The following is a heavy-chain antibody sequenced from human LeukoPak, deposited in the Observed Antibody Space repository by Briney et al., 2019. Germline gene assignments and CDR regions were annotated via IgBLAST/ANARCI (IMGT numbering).Heavy chain of an antibody. CDR1: GFTFSSYA. CDR2: ISGSGGST. V-gene: IGHV3-23*01. D-gene: IGHD3-10*01. J-gene: IGHJ4*02. CDR3: AKDQGSHYYGSGSYPNY. Sequence: GGSLRLSCAASGFTFSSYAMSWVRQAPGKGLEWVSAISGSGGSTYYADSVRGRFTISRDNSKNTLYLQMNSLRAEDTAVYYCAKDQGSHYYGSGSYPNYWGQGTLVTVSS.